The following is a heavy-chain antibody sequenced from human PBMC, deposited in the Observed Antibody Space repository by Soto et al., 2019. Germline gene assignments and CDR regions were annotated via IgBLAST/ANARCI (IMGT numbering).Heavy chain of an antibody. D-gene: IGHD3-16*01. Sequence: EVHLLESGGGLVQPGGSLRLSCAASGFTFSSHAMNWVRQAPGKGLEWLSAISGSASDIYYADSVKGRFTISRDSSTNTVFLQMNSLRAEDTALYHCAKKRSGSWSMGCFDSWGQGTLVTVSS. V-gene: IGHV3-23*01. CDR1: GFTFSSHA. CDR3: AKKRSGSWSMGCFDS. J-gene: IGHJ4*02. CDR2: ISGSASDI.